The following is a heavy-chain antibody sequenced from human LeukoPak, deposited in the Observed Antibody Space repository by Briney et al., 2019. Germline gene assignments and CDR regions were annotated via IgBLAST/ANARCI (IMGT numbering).Heavy chain of an antibody. D-gene: IGHD3-9*01. CDR1: GGSISSSSYY. J-gene: IGHJ4*02. Sequence: KTSEALSLTCTVSGGSISSSSYYWGWIRQPAGKGLEWIGSIYYSGSTYYNPSLRSRVTISVDTSKNQFSLKLSSVTAADTAVYYCARHAILRYFDWLLSGVFDYWGQGTLVTISS. CDR3: ARHAILRYFDWLLSGVFDY. V-gene: IGHV4-39*01. CDR2: IYYSGST.